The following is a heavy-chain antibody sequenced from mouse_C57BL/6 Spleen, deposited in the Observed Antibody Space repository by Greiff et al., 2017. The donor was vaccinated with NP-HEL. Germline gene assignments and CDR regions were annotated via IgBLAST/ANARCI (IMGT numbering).Heavy chain of an antibody. CDR3: ARYSTTKDYYAMDY. J-gene: IGHJ4*01. Sequence: QVQLKQSGAELVRPGTSVKVSCKASGYAFTNYLIEWVKQRPGQGLEWIGVINPGSGGTNYNEKFKGKATLTADKSSNTAYMQLSSLTSEDSAVYFCARYSTTKDYYAMDYWGQGTSVTVSS. CDR2: INPGSGGT. D-gene: IGHD1-1*01. CDR1: GYAFTNYL. V-gene: IGHV1-54*01.